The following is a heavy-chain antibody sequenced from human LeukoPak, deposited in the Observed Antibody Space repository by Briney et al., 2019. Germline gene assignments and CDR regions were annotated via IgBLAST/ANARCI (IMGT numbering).Heavy chain of an antibody. Sequence: SETLSLTCTVSGGSITSYYWTWIRQPAGKGLEWIGRINTSGNTKYNPSLKSRVTMSVDTSKNQFSLKLTSVTAADTAVYYCARIVPLSITIYGTNWFDPWGQGTLVTVSS. V-gene: IGHV4-4*07. CDR2: INTSGNT. J-gene: IGHJ5*02. CDR1: GGSITSYY. CDR3: ARIVPLSITIYGTNWFDP. D-gene: IGHD3-3*01.